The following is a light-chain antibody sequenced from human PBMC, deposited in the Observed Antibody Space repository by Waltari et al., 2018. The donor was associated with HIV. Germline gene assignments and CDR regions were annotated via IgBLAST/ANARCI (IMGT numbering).Light chain of an antibody. V-gene: IGLV2-23*01. CDR2: EGS. CDR3: CSYAGSSTSWV. Sequence: QSALTQPASVSGSPGQSITISCTGTSSDVGRYNLVSWYQQHPGKAPKLMIYEGSKRPSGVSNRFSGSKSGNTASLTISGLQAEDEADYYCCSYAGSSTSWVFGGGTKLTVL. J-gene: IGLJ3*02. CDR1: SSDVGRYNL.